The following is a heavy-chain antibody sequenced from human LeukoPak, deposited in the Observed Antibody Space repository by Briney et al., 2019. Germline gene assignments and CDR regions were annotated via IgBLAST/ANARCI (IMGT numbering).Heavy chain of an antibody. J-gene: IGHJ4*02. CDR3: ARGRFRYYDTSGYYPPFDS. CDR1: EGTFNSYA. V-gene: IGHV1-69*13. CDR2: IIPIFGTT. D-gene: IGHD3-22*01. Sequence: SVKVSCKASEGTFNSYAISWVRQAPGQGLEWMGGIIPIFGTTNYVQKLQGRVTITADESTSAAYIELRSLRSEDTAMYYCARGRFRYYDTSGYYPPFDSWGQGTLVTVSS.